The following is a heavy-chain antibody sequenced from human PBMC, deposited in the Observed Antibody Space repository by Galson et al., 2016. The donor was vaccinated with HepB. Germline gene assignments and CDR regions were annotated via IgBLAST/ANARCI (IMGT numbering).Heavy chain of an antibody. V-gene: IGHV5-51*01. D-gene: IGHD4-17*01. Sequence: QSGAEVKKPGESLKISCKGSGYSFTNYWIGWVRQMPGKGLEWMGIIYPRDSDTRYSPSFQGQVTLSADKSISTAYLQWSNLKASDTALYYCARTTTVTTFDYWGQGTLVTGSS. J-gene: IGHJ4*02. CDR2: IYPRDSDT. CDR3: ARTTTVTTFDY. CDR1: GYSFTNYW.